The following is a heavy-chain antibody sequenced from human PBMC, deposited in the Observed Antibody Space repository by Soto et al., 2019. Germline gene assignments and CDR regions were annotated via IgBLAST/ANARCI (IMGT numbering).Heavy chain of an antibody. CDR3: GRVLLTGDPSGAFGI. CDR2: INPNSGGT. CDR1: GYPLTRHY. D-gene: IGHD7-27*01. V-gene: IGHV1-2*04. J-gene: IGHJ3*02. Sequence: ASVKVSRKASGYPLTRHYMHWVPQDPGQGLEWMGWINPNSGGTNYAQKFQGWVNMTRDKSISTAYMELNRLRSDDTAVYYSGRVLLTGDPSGAFGIWGQGTMVTVSS.